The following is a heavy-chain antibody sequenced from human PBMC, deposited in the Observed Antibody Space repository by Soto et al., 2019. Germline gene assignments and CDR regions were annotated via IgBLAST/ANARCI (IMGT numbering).Heavy chain of an antibody. J-gene: IGHJ4*02. V-gene: IGHV4-39*01. CDR1: GGSISSSSYY. CDR2: IYYSGST. Sequence: WETLSRTCPFSGGSISSSSYYWGWIRQPPGKWLEWIGSIYYSGSTYYNPSLKGRVTISVDTSKNQFSLKLSSVTAADTAVYYCASRPSSGWLTVDYWGQGTLVTVSS. CDR3: ASRPSSGWLTVDY. D-gene: IGHD6-19*01.